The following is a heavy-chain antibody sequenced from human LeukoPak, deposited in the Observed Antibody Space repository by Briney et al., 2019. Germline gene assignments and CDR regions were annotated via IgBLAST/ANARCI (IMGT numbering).Heavy chain of an antibody. J-gene: IGHJ5*02. CDR2: ISYDGSNK. D-gene: IGHD2-2*01. CDR1: GFTFSSYA. V-gene: IGHV3-30-3*01. CDR3: ARGRDPIVVPADP. Sequence: GGSLRLSCAASGFTFSSYAMHWVRQAPGKGLEWVAVISYDGSNKYYADSVKGRFTISRDNSKNTPYLQMNSLRAEDTAVYYCARGRDPIVVPADPWGQGTLVTVSS.